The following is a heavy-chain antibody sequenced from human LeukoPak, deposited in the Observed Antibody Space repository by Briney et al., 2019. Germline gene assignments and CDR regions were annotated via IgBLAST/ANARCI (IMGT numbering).Heavy chain of an antibody. J-gene: IGHJ6*03. CDR3: ARISLKSAGPAAMIGIYYYYMDV. CDR2: ISSNGGST. D-gene: IGHD2-2*01. Sequence: QPGGSLRLSCAASGFTFSSYAMHWVRQAPGKGLEYVSAISSNGGSTYYANSVKGRFTISRDNSKNTLYLQMNSLRAEDTAVYYCARISLKSAGPAAMIGIYYYYMDVWGKGTTVTISS. CDR1: GFTFSSYA. V-gene: IGHV3-64*01.